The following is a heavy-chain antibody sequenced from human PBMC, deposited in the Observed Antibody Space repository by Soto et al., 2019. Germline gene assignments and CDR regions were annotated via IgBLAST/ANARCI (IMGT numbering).Heavy chain of an antibody. Sequence: QVQLQQWGAGLLKPSETLSLTCAAYAGSFSDNYWSWIRQPPGKGLAWIVEIDQSGSTNYNPSLKSRVTLSVDTSKNQFSLKLGSVTAADTAVYYCARGLTYCSSTTCAETRFDPGGQGTLVTVS. CDR2: IDQSGST. CDR3: ARGLTYCSSTTCAETRFDP. D-gene: IGHD2-2*01. J-gene: IGHJ5*02. V-gene: IGHV4-34*01. CDR1: AGSFSDNY.